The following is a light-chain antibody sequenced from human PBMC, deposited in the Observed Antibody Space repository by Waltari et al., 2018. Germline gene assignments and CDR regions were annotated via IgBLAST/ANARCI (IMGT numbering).Light chain of an antibody. Sequence: QSELTQPPSESGTPGQRVTISCSGSSSNVGSNTVNWYQQPPGTAPKLPIYDKNQRPSGVPDRFSGSKSGTSASLAISGLQSEDEAAYYCATWDANLNALFGGGTKLTVL. CDR3: ATWDANLNAL. CDR1: SSNVGSNT. CDR2: DKN. V-gene: IGLV1-44*01. J-gene: IGLJ3*02.